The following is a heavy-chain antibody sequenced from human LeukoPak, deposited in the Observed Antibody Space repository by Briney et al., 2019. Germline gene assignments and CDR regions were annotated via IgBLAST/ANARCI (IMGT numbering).Heavy chain of an antibody. Sequence: ASVKVSCKASGGTFSSYAISWVRQAPGQGLEWMGGIIPIFGTANYAQKFQGRVTITADESTSTAYMELGSLRSEDTAVYYCAKNPGIAAAGAYNWFDPWGQGTLVTVSS. J-gene: IGHJ5*02. V-gene: IGHV1-69*13. CDR2: IIPIFGTA. CDR3: AKNPGIAAAGAYNWFDP. CDR1: GGTFSSYA. D-gene: IGHD6-13*01.